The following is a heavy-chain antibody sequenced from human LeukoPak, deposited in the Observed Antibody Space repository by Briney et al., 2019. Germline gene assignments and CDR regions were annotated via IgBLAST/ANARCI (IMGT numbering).Heavy chain of an antibody. CDR1: GYSISSNHW. Sequence: TSDTLSPTCAVSGYSISSNHWWGWIRQPPGKGLEWIGYIFYAGSTYYNPSLKSRVTMSVDTSKNQFSLRLSSVTAVDTAVYYCARIGPILGAAWVDYWGQGTLVSVSS. J-gene: IGHJ4*02. D-gene: IGHD3-3*02. CDR3: ARIGPILGAAWVDY. CDR2: IFYAGST. V-gene: IGHV4-28*01.